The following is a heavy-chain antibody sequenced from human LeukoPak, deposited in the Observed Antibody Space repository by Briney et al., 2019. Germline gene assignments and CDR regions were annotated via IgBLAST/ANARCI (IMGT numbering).Heavy chain of an antibody. CDR1: GYRFTSYW. CDR3: VRHADYAFDI. D-gene: IGHD3/OR15-3a*01. J-gene: IGHJ3*02. CDR2: IFPGDSDT. V-gene: IGHV5-51*01. Sequence: GESLQISCKGSGYRFTSYWIGWVRQMPGKGLEWMGIIFPGDSDTRYSPSFQGQVTISADKSISTAYLQWSSLKASDTAMYYCVRHADYAFDIWGQGTMVTVSS.